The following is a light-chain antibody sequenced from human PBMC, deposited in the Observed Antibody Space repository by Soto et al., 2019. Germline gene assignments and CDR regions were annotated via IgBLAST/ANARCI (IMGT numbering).Light chain of an antibody. CDR3: SAYTSSSTFVV. Sequence: QSALTQPPSVSGSPGQSVTISCTGTSSDVGGYSRVSWYQQPPGTAPKLMIYEVSNRPSGVPDRFSGSKSGNTASLTISGLQAEDEADYDCSAYTSSSTFVVFGGGTKLTVL. CDR2: EVS. CDR1: SSDVGGYSR. V-gene: IGLV2-18*02. J-gene: IGLJ2*01.